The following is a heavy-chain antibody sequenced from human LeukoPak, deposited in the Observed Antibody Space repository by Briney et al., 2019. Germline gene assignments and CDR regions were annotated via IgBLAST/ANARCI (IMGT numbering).Heavy chain of an antibody. V-gene: IGHV4-4*02. J-gene: IGHJ4*02. CDR2: IYHSRGT. CDR3: ARDTYIYGSSAYYFDY. Sequence: PSGTLCLTCAASGVTISSCNWWSLLRQPPKKGLEGVGEIYHSRGTYYNPSLKSRVIVSLHMSQNQFSLKLTSVTAADTAVYYCARDTYIYGSSAYYFDYWGQGTLVTVSS. D-gene: IGHD5-18*01. CDR1: GVTISSCNW.